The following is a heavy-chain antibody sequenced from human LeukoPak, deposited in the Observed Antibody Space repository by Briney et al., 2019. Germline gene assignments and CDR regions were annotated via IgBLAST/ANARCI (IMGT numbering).Heavy chain of an antibody. CDR2: IKSDGST. V-gene: IGHV3-74*01. CDR3: ARAPSEIGGYYPEYFRH. J-gene: IGHJ1*01. CDR1: GFTFSSYL. D-gene: IGHD3-22*01. Sequence: PGGSLRLSCAASGFTFSSYLMHWVRQAPGKGLVWVSRIKSDGSTNYADSVKGRFTISRDNAKNTVSLQMNSLRAEDTAVYYCARAPSEIGGYYPEYFRHWGQGTLVTVSS.